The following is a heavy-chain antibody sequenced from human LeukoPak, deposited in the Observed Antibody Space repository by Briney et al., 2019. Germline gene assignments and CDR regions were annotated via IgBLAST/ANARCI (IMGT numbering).Heavy chain of an antibody. CDR2: IYYSGNT. Sequence: SETLSLTCTVSGVSISSSNSYWGWIRQPPGKGLEWIVSIYYSGNTYYNASLKSQVSISIDTSKNQLSLRLTSVTAADTAVYYCARQTGSGLFILPGGQGTLVTVSS. J-gene: IGHJ4*02. CDR1: GVSISSSNSY. CDR3: ARQTGSGLFILP. D-gene: IGHD3/OR15-3a*01. V-gene: IGHV4-39*01.